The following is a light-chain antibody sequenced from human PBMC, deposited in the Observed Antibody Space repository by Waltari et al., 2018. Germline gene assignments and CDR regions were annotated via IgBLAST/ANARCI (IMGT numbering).Light chain of an antibody. J-gene: IGKJ5*01. Sequence: DTQMTQSLSTLSASVEDRVTITCRASQTISSWLAWYQQKPGKAPKLLIYKASTLESGVPSRFSGSGSGTEFTLTISSLQPDDFATYYCQQYNSYSITFGQGTRLEIK. CDR2: KAS. V-gene: IGKV1-5*03. CDR1: QTISSW. CDR3: QQYNSYSIT.